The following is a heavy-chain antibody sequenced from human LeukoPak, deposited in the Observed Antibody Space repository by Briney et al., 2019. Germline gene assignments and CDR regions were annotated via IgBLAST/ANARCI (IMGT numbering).Heavy chain of an antibody. D-gene: IGHD3-22*01. CDR2: ITLSGTYM. Sequence: PGGSLRLSCAASGFTFSSYAMNWVRQAPGKGLEWVSSITLSGTYMFYEDSVKGRFTISRDNAKNTLYLQMNSLRAEDTAVYYCAREGSDYYDSSGYYVYWGQGTLVTVSS. J-gene: IGHJ4*02. V-gene: IGHV3-21*01. CDR3: AREGSDYYDSSGYYVY. CDR1: GFTFSSYA.